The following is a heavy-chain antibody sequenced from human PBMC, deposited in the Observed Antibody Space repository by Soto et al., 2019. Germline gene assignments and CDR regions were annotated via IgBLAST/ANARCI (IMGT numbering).Heavy chain of an antibody. CDR1: YFGTYY. CDR3: ARVPELGYYYGMDV. J-gene: IGHJ6*02. D-gene: IGHD3-10*01. CDR2: IYSSERS. Sequence: SETLSLTCTGAYFGTYYWSWIRQPPGKGLEWVGYIYSSERSNYNPSLKSRVTLSVDPSKNQFSLKLSSVTAADTAVYYCARVPELGYYYGMDVWGQGTTVTVSS. V-gene: IGHV4-59*12.